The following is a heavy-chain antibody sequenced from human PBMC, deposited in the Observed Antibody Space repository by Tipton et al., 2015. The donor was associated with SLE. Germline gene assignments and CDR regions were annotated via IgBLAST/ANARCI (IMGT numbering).Heavy chain of an antibody. CDR1: GFTFNSYA. D-gene: IGHD3-10*01. V-gene: IGHV3-23*03. J-gene: IGHJ3*02. CDR3: ARWGPGRAFDI. Sequence: SLRLSCATSGFTFNSYAMSWVRQAPGKGLEWVSVIYNDGSTHYADSVKGRFTISKETSKNTLYLQMNSLRAEDTAVYYCARWGPGRAFDIWGQGTMVTVSS. CDR2: IYNDGST.